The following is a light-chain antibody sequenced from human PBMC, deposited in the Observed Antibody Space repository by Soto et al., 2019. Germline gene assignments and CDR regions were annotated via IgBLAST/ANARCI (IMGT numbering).Light chain of an antibody. CDR2: GAS. J-gene: IGKJ1*01. Sequence: EIVMTQSPATLSVSPGERATLSCRASQSVNISLAWYQQKPGQAPRLLIYGASTRATGIPARFSGSGSGTEFTLTISSLQSEDFAVYYCQQYNNWPPWTFGQGTKVEIK. CDR1: QSVNIS. CDR3: QQYNNWPPWT. V-gene: IGKV3-15*01.